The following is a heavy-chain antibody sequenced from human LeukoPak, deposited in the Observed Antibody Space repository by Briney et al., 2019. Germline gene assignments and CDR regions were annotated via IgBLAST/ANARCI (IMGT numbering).Heavy chain of an antibody. CDR1: GFTFSSYA. CDR3: ARGGIAARRYFDY. V-gene: IGHV3-64*01. D-gene: IGHD6-6*01. CDR2: ISSNGGST. J-gene: IGHJ4*02. Sequence: PGGSLRLSCAASGFTFSSYAMQWVRQAPGKGLEYVSAISSNGGSTYYANSVKGRFTISRDNSKNTLYLQMGSLRAEDMAVYYCARGGIAARRYFDYWGQGTLVAVSS.